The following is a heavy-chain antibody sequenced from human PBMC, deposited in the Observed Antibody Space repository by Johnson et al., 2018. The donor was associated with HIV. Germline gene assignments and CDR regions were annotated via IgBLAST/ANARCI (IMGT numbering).Heavy chain of an antibody. D-gene: IGHD3-3*01. V-gene: IGHV3-33*01. CDR1: GFSFSTSG. J-gene: IGHJ3*02. Sequence: QVQLVESGGGVVQPGRSLRVSCAASGFSFSTSGMYWVRQAPGKGLEWVAFIRYDGSNQYYADSVKGRFTISRDNSKNTLYLQMNSLKTEDTTVYYCTRPITYYDFWSGYGKRDAFDIWGQGTMVTVSS. CDR3: TRPITYYDFWSGYGKRDAFDI. CDR2: IRYDGSNQ.